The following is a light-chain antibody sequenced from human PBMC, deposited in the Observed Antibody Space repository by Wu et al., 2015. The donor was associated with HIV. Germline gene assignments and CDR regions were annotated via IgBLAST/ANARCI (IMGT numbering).Light chain of an antibody. CDR1: QSVGPY. Sequence: EIVLTQSPATLSLSPGERATVTCRASQSVGPYIAWFQQKPGQAPRLLMYDASTRATGIPARFSGSGTGTDFTLTISSLEPEDFGVYYCQHRYNWPITFGPGTRLETK. CDR3: QHRYNWPIT. V-gene: IGKV3-11*01. J-gene: IGKJ5*01. CDR2: DAS.